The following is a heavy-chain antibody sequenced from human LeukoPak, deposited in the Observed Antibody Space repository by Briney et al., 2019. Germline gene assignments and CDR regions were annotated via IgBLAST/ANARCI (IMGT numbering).Heavy chain of an antibody. J-gene: IGHJ4*02. D-gene: IGHD3-16*02. CDR2: INHSGST. V-gene: IGHV4-34*01. CDR3: ASSYDYVWGSYRPPYFDY. Sequence: SETLSLTCAVYGGSFSGYYWSWIRQPPGKGLEWIGEINHSGSTNYNPSLKSRVTISVDTSKNQFSLKLNSVTAADTAVYYCASSYDYVWGSYRPPYFDYWGQGTLVTVSS. CDR1: GGSFSGYY.